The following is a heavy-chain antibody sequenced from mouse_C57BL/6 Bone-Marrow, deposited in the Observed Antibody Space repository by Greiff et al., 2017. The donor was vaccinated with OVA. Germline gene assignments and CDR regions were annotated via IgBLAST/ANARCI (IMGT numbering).Heavy chain of an antibody. D-gene: IGHD1-1*01. Sequence: VQLQQSGPELVKPGASVKISCKASGYSFTGYYMNWVKQSPEKSLEWIGEINPSTGGTTYNQKFKAKATLTVDKSSSTAYMQLKRLTSEDSAVYYCARDYGSSAWFAYWGQGTLVTVSA. CDR3: ARDYGSSAWFAY. V-gene: IGHV1-42*01. J-gene: IGHJ3*01. CDR1: GYSFTGYY. CDR2: INPSTGGT.